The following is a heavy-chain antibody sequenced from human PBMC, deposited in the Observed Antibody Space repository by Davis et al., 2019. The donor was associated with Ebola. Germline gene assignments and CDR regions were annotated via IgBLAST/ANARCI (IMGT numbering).Heavy chain of an antibody. J-gene: IGHJ6*02. CDR2: ISSDGSYI. Sequence: GGSLRLSCVASEITVSSSNMGCVRQAPGKGLEWVSLISSDGSYIYYADSVKGRFTISRDNGKNSLYLQMISLRVEDTAVYYCSRGYYDILTGSLHGMDVWGQGTTVTVSS. CDR3: SRGYYDILTGSLHGMDV. V-gene: IGHV3-21*06. CDR1: EITVSSSN. D-gene: IGHD3-9*01.